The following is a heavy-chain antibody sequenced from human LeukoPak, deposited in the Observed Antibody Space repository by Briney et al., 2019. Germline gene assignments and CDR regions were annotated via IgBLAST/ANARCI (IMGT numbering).Heavy chain of an antibody. Sequence: PGGSLRLSCAASGFSFSNAWMNWVRQAPGRGPEWVANVNRDGSETYYLDSVKGRFTISKDNAKNSLYLQMNSLRAKDTALYHCARNNGMDVWGQGTTVIVSS. J-gene: IGHJ6*02. CDR2: VNRDGSET. CDR3: ARNNGMDV. CDR1: GFSFSNAW. V-gene: IGHV3-7*03.